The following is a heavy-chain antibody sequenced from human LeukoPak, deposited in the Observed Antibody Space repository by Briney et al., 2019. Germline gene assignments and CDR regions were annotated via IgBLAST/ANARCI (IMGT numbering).Heavy chain of an antibody. Sequence: PGGSLRLSRAASGFTFSSYGMHWVPQAPGKGLEWVAFIRYDGSNKYYADSVKGRFTISRDNSKNTLYLQMNSLRAEDTAVYYCAKGRLPVGGGSGNWFDPWGQGTLVTVSS. CDR1: GFTFSSYG. D-gene: IGHD3-10*01. V-gene: IGHV3-30*02. CDR2: IRYDGSNK. J-gene: IGHJ5*02. CDR3: AKGRLPVGGGSGNWFDP.